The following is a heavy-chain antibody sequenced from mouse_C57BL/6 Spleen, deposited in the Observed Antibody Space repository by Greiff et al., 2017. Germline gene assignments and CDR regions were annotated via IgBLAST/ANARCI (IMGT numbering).Heavy chain of an antibody. V-gene: IGHV1-64*01. D-gene: IGHD2-5*01. J-gene: IGHJ2*01. Sequence: QVQLQQPGAELVKPGASVKLSCKASGYTFTSYWMHWVKQRPGQGLEWIGMIHPNSGSTNYNEKFKSKATLTVDKSSSTAYMQLSSLTSEDSAVYYCARGEDYSNYDFDYWGQGTTRTVSS. CDR1: GYTFTSYW. CDR3: ARGEDYSNYDFDY. CDR2: IHPNSGST.